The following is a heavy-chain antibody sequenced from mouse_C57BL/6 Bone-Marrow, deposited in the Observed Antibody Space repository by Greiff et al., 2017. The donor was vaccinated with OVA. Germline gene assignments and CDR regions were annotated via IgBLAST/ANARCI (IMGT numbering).Heavy chain of an antibody. Sequence: VQLQQSGPELVKPGASVKISCKASGYTFTDYYMNWVKQSHGKSLEWIGDINPNNGGTSYNQKFKGKATLTVDKSSSTAYMQLSSLTSEDSAVYYCAITDYSNYGFAYWGQGTLVTVSA. CDR1: GYTFTDYY. CDR2: INPNNGGT. V-gene: IGHV1-26*01. J-gene: IGHJ3*01. CDR3: AITDYSNYGFAY. D-gene: IGHD2-5*01.